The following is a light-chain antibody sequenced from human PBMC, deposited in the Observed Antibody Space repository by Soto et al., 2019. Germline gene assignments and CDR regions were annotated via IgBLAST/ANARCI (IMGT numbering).Light chain of an antibody. Sequence: EVVMTQSPATLSVSPGESVTLSSRASQTVYNNYLAWYQQKPGQAPRLLIYAVSARATGIPARFSGSGFGTEFTLTINGLQSEDFAVYYCQQHTNWPITFGQGTRLEIK. CDR1: QTVYNN. CDR2: AVS. CDR3: QQHTNWPIT. V-gene: IGKV3-15*01. J-gene: IGKJ5*01.